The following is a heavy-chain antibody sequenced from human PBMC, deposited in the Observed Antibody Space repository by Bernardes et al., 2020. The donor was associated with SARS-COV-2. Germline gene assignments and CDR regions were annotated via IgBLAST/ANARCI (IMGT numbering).Heavy chain of an antibody. CDR2: ISSSSSYI. CDR1: GFTFSSYS. D-gene: IGHD3-22*01. Sequence: GGSLRLSCAASGFTFSSYSMNWVRQAPGKGLEWVSSISSSSSYIYYAHSVKGRFTISRDNAKNSLYLQMNSLRAEDTAVYYCASPRSEEYYDSSGFDYWGQGTLVTVSS. J-gene: IGHJ4*02. CDR3: ASPRSEEYYDSSGFDY. V-gene: IGHV3-21*01.